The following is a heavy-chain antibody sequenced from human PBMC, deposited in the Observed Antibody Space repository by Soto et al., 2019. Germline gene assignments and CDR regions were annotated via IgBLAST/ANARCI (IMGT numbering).Heavy chain of an antibody. CDR3: ARDRDIRGYFDY. V-gene: IGHV1-69*04. J-gene: IGHJ4*02. CDR1: GGTFSSYT. D-gene: IGHD2-15*01. Sequence: ASVKVSCKASGGTFSSYTISWVRQAPGQGLEWMGRIIPILGIANYAQKFQGRVTITADKSTSTAYMELSSLRSEDTAVYYCARDRDIRGYFDYWXQGTLVTVSS. CDR2: IIPILGIA.